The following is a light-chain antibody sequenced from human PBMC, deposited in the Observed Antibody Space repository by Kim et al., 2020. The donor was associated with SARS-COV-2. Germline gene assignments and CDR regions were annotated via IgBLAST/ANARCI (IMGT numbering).Light chain of an antibody. V-gene: IGKV3-20*01. CDR3: QRYASSLT. J-gene: IGKJ3*01. CDR1: RNVTSTY. CDR2: GAS. Sequence: VLTQSPDTLSLSPGDRATLSCRTSRNVTSTYIAWYQHKPGHAPRLLIYGASRRATAIPDRFSSSGSGTDFTLTISRLESEDFAFYYCQRYASSLTFGPGTKVDIK.